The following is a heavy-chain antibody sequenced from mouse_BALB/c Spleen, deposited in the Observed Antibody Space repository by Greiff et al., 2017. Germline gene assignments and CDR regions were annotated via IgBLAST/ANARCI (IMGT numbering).Heavy chain of an antibody. CDR3: TILRLRNFDY. J-gene: IGHJ2*01. D-gene: IGHD1-2*01. Sequence: EVQRVESGGGLVKPGGSLKLSCAASGFTFSSYTMSWVRQTPEKRLEWVATISSGGSYTYYPDSVKGRFTISRDNAKNTLYLQMSSLKSEDTAMYYCTILRLRNFDYWGQGTTLTVSS. CDR2: ISSGGSYT. CDR1: GFTFSSYT. V-gene: IGHV5-6-4*01.